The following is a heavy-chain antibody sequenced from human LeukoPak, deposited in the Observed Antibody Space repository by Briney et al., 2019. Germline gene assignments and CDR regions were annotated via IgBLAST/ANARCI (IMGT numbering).Heavy chain of an antibody. V-gene: IGHV4-59*08. J-gene: IGHJ4*02. CDR1: GGPISSYY. CDR3: ARRLYCSSTSCYGSFDY. D-gene: IGHD2-2*01. CDR2: IYSSGST. Sequence: SETLSLTCTVSGGPISSYYWSWIRQPPGKGLEWIGYIYSSGSTNFNPSLKSRVTISVDTSKNQFSLKLSSVTAADTAVYYCARRLYCSSTSCYGSFDYWGQGTLVTVSS.